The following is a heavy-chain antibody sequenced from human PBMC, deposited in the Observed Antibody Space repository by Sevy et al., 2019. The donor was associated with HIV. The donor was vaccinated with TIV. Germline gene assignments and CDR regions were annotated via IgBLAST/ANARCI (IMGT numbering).Heavy chain of an antibody. CDR1: RVSFTNPA. CDR3: AKNHYELVSYFEH. J-gene: IGHJ1*01. V-gene: IGHV3-23*01. D-gene: IGHD3-22*01. CDR2: ISGSGGTK. Sequence: GGSLRLSCSTSRVSFTNPAMSWLRQAPGKGLEWVASISGSGGTKYYAGSVRGRFSISRDDSEDTVYLQMSILRAEDTAVYYCAKNHYELVSYFEHWGQGALVTVSS.